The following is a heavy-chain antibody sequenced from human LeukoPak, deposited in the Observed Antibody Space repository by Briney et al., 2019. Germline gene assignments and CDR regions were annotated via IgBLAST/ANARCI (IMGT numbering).Heavy chain of an antibody. J-gene: IGHJ4*02. Sequence: GGSLRLSCAASGFTFSSYGVHWVRQAPGKGLEWVAFIRYDGSNKYYADSVKGRFTISRDNSKNTLYLQMNSLRAEDTAVYYCAREGKRDDYYFFDYWGQGTPVTVSS. D-gene: IGHD5-24*01. CDR1: GFTFSSYG. CDR3: AREGKRDDYYFFDY. V-gene: IGHV3-30*02. CDR2: IRYDGSNK.